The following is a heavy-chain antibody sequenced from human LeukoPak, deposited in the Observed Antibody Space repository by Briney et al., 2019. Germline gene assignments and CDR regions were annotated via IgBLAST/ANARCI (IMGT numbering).Heavy chain of an antibody. Sequence: SETLSLTCTVSGGSISSGDYYWSWIRQPPGKGLEWIGYIYYSGSTYCNPSLKSRVTISVDTSKNQFSLKLSSVTAADTAVYYCARIGGITMVRGVPGYYFDYWGQGTLVTVSS. J-gene: IGHJ4*02. D-gene: IGHD3-10*01. CDR3: ARIGGITMVRGVPGYYFDY. CDR1: GGSISSGDYY. CDR2: IYYSGST. V-gene: IGHV4-30-4*01.